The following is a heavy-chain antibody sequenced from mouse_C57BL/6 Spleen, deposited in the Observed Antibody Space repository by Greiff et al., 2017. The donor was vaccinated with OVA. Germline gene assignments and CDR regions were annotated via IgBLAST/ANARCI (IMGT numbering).Heavy chain of an antibody. CDR1: GYSITSGYY. V-gene: IGHV3-6*01. D-gene: IGHD2-4*01. Sequence: ESGPGLVKPSQSLSLTCSVTGYSITSGYYWNWIRQFPGNKLEWMGYISYDGSNNYNPSLKNRISITRDTSKNQFFLKLNSVTTEDTATYYCARMVDYDDDGTDFDYWGQGTTLTVSS. CDR2: ISYDGSN. CDR3: ARMVDYDDDGTDFDY. J-gene: IGHJ2*01.